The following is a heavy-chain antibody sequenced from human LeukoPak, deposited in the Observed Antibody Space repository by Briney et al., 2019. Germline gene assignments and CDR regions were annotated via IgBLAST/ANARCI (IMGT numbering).Heavy chain of an antibody. D-gene: IGHD6-19*01. J-gene: IGHJ6*03. CDR1: GFTFSSYE. CDR3: VRDSRIVVPGTYYYFYFYMDV. CDR2: ISSSGSTI. V-gene: IGHV3-48*03. Sequence: GGSLRLSCAASGFTFSSYEMNWVRQAPGKGLEWVSYISSSGSTIYYADSVKGRFTISRDNSRDTLSLQMGSLRAEDMAVYYCVRDSRIVVPGTYYYFYFYMDVWGKGTTVTISS.